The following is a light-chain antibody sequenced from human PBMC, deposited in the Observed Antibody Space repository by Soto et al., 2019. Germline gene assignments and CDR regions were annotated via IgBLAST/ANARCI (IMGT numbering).Light chain of an antibody. CDR1: SGSVSTNNY. Sequence: QTVVTQEPSFSVSPGGTVTLTCGLSSGSVSTNNYPSWYQPTPGQTPRTLIYNTNTPSSVVPDRFSGSIIGKEAALTIPGAQEDDESEYYCALYMGSGFWVFGGGTKLTVL. CDR2: NTN. J-gene: IGLJ3*02. V-gene: IGLV8-61*01. CDR3: ALYMGSGFWV.